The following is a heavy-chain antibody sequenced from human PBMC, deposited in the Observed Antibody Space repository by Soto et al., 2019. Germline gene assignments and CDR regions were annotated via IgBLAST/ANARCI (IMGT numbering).Heavy chain of an antibody. J-gene: IGHJ4*02. D-gene: IGHD6-19*01. CDR1: GGSISSGGYS. V-gene: IGHV4-30-2*01. CDR2: IYHSGST. Sequence: QLQLQESGSGLVKPSQTLSLTCAVSGGSISSGGYSWSWIRQPPGKGLEWIGYIYHSGSTYYNPFLKRRVPISVDRSKNPFSLKVGSWAAADTAVYYWARAGGLGAVAADYWGQGTLVTVSS. CDR3: ARAGGLGAVAADY.